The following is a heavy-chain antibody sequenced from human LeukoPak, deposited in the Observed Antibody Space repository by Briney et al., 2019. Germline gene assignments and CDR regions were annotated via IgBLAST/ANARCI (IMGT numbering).Heavy chain of an antibody. CDR3: AREPYYDFWSGYYTYYFDY. CDR1: GFTFSSYA. Sequence: GGSLRLSCAASGFTFSSYAMHWVRQAPGKGLEWVAVISYDGSNKYYADSVKGRFTISRDNSKNTLYLQINSLRAEDTAVYYCAREPYYDFWSGYYTYYFDYWGQGTLVTVSS. D-gene: IGHD3-3*01. V-gene: IGHV3-30*01. CDR2: ISYDGSNK. J-gene: IGHJ4*02.